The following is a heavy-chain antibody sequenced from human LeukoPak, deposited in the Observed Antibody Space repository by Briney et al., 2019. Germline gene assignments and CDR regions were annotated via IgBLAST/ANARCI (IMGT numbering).Heavy chain of an antibody. Sequence: PGGSLRLSCAGSGFTFSIYSMNWVRQAPGKGLEWVSSITSDGSYIYYADTVKGRFTISRDNAKNSLFLQMNSLRAEDTAVYYCARERGYTSSYGMEVWGQGTTVTVSS. CDR1: GFTFSIYS. J-gene: IGHJ6*02. CDR2: ITSDGSYI. D-gene: IGHD6-13*01. V-gene: IGHV3-21*01. CDR3: ARERGYTSSYGMEV.